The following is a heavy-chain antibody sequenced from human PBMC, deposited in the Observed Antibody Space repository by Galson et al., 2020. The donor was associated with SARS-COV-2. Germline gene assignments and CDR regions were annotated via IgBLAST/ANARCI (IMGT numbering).Heavy chain of an antibody. CDR2: IYPGDSDT. V-gene: IGHV5-51*01. J-gene: IGHJ6*02. D-gene: IGHD3-10*01. Sequence: GESLKISCKGSGYSFTSYWIGWVRQMPGKGLEWMGIIYPGDSDTRYSPSFQGQVTISADKSISTAYLQWSSLKASDTAMYYCARHPSITMVRGVIINYYGMDGWGQGTTVTVSS. CDR1: GYSFTSYW. CDR3: ARHPSITMVRGVIINYYGMDG.